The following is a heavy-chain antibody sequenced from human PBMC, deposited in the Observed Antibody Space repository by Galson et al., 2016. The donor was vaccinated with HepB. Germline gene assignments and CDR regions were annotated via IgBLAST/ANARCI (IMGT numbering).Heavy chain of an antibody. CDR1: GFTFSSYA. CDR3: AKEMGWRMEDYYMDV. V-gene: IGHV3-23*01. Sequence: SLRLSCAASGFTFSSYAMSWVRQAPGKGLEWVSAISGSGGVTYYADSVRGRFTISRDNSKNTLYLQMHSLRAEDTAVYFCAKEMGWRMEDYYMDVWGKGTTVTVSS. D-gene: IGHD2-8*01. J-gene: IGHJ6*03. CDR2: ISGSGGVT.